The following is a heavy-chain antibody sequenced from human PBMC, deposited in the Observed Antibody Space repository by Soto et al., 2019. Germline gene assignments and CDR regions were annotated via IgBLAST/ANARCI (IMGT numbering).Heavy chain of an antibody. Sequence: GGALRLSCAASGLTVSRYWLPWGRQAPGKGLVWVSRINSDGSSTSYADSVKGRFTISRDNAKNTLSLQMDSLRAEDMAVYYCARGATGFDYWGQGTLVTVSS. V-gene: IGHV3-74*01. CDR1: GLTVSRYW. CDR3: ARGATGFDY. D-gene: IGHD1-26*01. CDR2: INSDGSST. J-gene: IGHJ4*02.